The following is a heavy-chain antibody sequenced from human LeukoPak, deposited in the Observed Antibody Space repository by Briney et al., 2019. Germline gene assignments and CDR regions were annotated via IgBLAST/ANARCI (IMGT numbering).Heavy chain of an antibody. D-gene: IGHD1-14*01. Sequence: SVKVSCKASGGAFSTFPIYWVRQAPGQGLEWVGGVIPIFGTTKYAPKLKGRVTITADESTRTAYMELTGLRSEDTAVYYCASLAPTSWFDPWGQGSLVTVSS. J-gene: IGHJ5*02. CDR1: GGAFSTFP. CDR3: ASLAPTSWFDP. V-gene: IGHV1-69*13. CDR2: VIPIFGTT.